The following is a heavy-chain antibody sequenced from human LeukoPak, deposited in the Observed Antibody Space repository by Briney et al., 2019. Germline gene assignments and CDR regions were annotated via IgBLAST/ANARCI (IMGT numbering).Heavy chain of an antibody. V-gene: IGHV1-69*13. CDR3: AGFFYDNSGDAFDI. J-gene: IGHJ3*02. Sequence: GASVKVSCKASGGGFTFSSHAISWVRQAPGQGLEWMGGLIPIYGSPNYAQKFQGRLTITSDGSTRTVYMELSSLRPEDSAVHYCAGFFYDNSGDAFDIWGQGTMVTVSS. CDR1: GGGFTFSSHA. D-gene: IGHD3-22*01. CDR2: LIPIYGSP.